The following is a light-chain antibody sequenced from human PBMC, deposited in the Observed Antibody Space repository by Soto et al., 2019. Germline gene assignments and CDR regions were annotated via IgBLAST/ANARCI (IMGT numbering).Light chain of an antibody. CDR2: LNSDGSH. CDR1: SGHSNYA. J-gene: IGLJ2*01. V-gene: IGLV4-69*01. CDR3: QTWGSGIVV. Sequence: QLVLTQSPSASASLGASVKLTCTLSSGHSNYAIAWHQQQSEKGPRYLMNLNSDGSHSKGDGIPDRFSGSSSGAERYLTISSLQYEDEADYYCQTWGSGIVVFGGGTKRTVL.